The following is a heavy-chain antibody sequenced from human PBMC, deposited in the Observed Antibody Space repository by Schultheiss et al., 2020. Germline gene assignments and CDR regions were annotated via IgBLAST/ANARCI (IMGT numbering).Heavy chain of an antibody. CDR2: INPNSGGT. Sequence: ASVKVSCKASGYTFTGYYMHWVRQAPGQGLEWMGWINPNSGGTNYAQKFQGWVTMTRDTSISTAYMELSRLRSDDTAVYYCARDRPLNLYYYDSSGYGNWFDPWGQGTLVTVS. CDR3: ARDRPLNLYYYDSSGYGNWFDP. J-gene: IGHJ5*02. V-gene: IGHV1-2*04. D-gene: IGHD3-22*01. CDR1: GYTFTGYY.